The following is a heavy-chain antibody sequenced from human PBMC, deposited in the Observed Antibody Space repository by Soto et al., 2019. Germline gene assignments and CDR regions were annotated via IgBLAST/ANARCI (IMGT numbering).Heavy chain of an antibody. CDR2: IWHDGGEK. CDR1: GFTLSDYG. Sequence: QVQLVESGGGVVQPGRSLRLSCTASGFTLSDYGMHWVRQAPGKGLEWVAVIWHDGGEKYYADSVTGRFTISRDNSKNTVHLQIDSLGTEDTALYYCARDPGRDRPTDYWGQGTLVTVSS. CDR3: ARDPGRDRPTDY. V-gene: IGHV3-33*01. J-gene: IGHJ4*02. D-gene: IGHD3-22*01.